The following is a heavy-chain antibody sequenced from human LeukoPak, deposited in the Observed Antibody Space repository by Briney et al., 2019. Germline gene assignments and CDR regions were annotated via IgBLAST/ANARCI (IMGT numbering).Heavy chain of an antibody. CDR2: ISYDGSNK. J-gene: IGHJ4*02. CDR3: AREGWSSCLDY. D-gene: IGHD6-13*01. V-gene: IGHV3-30-3*01. CDR1: GFTFSSYA. Sequence: GGSLRLSCTASGFTFSSYAMHWVRQAPGKGLEWVAVISYDGSNKYYADSVKGRFTISRDNSKNTLYLQMNSLRAEDTAVYYCAREGWSSCLDYWGQRTLVTVSS.